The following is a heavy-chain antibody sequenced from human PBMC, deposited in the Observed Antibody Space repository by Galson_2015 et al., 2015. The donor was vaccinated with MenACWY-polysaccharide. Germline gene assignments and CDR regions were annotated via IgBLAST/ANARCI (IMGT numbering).Heavy chain of an antibody. V-gene: IGHV2-5*02. Sequence: PALVKPTQTLTLTCTFSGFSLSTSGVGVGWMRQPPGKALEWLALIYWDDDKRYSPSLKSRLTITKDTSKNQVVLTMTSMDPVDTATYYCAHRRGDSSTWYITSFDYWGQGTRVTVSS. CDR2: IYWDDDK. D-gene: IGHD6-13*01. J-gene: IGHJ4*02. CDR3: AHRRGDSSTWYITSFDY. CDR1: GFSLSTSGVG.